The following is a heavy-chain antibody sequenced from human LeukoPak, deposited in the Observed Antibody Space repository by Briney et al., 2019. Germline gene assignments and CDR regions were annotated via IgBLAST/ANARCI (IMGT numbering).Heavy chain of an antibody. CDR2: ISYDGSNK. Sequence: GGSLRLSCAASGFTFSSYAMSWVRQAPGKGLEWVAVISYDGSNKYYADSVKGRFTISRDNSKNTLYLQMNSLRAEDTAVYYCARAPKESGSYYMDVWGKGTTVTVSS. CDR1: GFTFSSYA. J-gene: IGHJ6*03. V-gene: IGHV3-30-3*01. CDR3: ARAPKESGSYYMDV. D-gene: IGHD3-3*01.